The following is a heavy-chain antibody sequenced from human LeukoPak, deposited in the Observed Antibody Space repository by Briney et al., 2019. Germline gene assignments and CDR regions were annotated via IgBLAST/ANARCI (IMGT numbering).Heavy chain of an antibody. V-gene: IGHV3-30*02. CDR3: AKDMCSGGSCYSLRVPFDY. J-gene: IGHJ4*02. CDR2: IRYDGSNK. D-gene: IGHD2-15*01. CDR1: GFTFSNYA. Sequence: PGGSLRLSCTASGFTFSNYAMSWVRQAPGKGLEWVAFIRYDGSNKYYADSVKGRFTISRDNSKNTLYLQMNSLRAEDTAVYYCAKDMCSGGSCYSLRVPFDYWGQGTLVTVSS.